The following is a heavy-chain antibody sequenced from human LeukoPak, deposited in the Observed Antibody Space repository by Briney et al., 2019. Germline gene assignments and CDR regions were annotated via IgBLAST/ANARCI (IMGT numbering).Heavy chain of an antibody. J-gene: IGHJ6*04. V-gene: IGHV3-23*01. CDR2: ISGSGGST. CDR1: GFTFSSYA. CDR3: ARESVVVVPAATKYGMDV. D-gene: IGHD2-2*01. Sequence: PGGSLRLSCAASGFTFSSYAMSWVRQAPGKGLEWVSAISGSGGSTYYADSVKGRFTISRDNAKNSLYLQMNSLRAEDTAVYYCARESVVVVPAATKYGMDVWGKGTTVTVSS.